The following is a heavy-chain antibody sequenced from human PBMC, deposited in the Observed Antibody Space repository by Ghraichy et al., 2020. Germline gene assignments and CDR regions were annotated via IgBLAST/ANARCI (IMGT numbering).Heavy chain of an antibody. CDR2: INHSGST. J-gene: IGHJ6*02. V-gene: IGHV4-34*01. CDR1: GGSFSGYY. CDR3: ARDTRSGYCSSTSCRYYYYYGMDV. D-gene: IGHD2-2*01. Sequence: SETLSLTCAVYGGSFSGYYWSWIRQPPGKGLEWIGEINHSGSTNYNPSLKSRVTISVDTSKNQFSLKLSSVTAADTAVYYCARDTRSGYCSSTSCRYYYYYGMDVWGQGTTVTVSS.